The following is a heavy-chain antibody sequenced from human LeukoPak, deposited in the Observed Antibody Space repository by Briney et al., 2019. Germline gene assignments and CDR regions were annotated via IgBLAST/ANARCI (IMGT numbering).Heavy chain of an antibody. D-gene: IGHD4-17*01. CDR2: ISSSSSYI. CDR3: ARARGYGDYAPDY. V-gene: IGHV3-21*01. J-gene: IGHJ4*02. Sequence: GGSLRLSCAASGLTFSSYSMNWVRQAPGKGLEWVSSISSSSSYIYYADSVKGRFTISRDNAKNSLYLQMNSLRAEDTAVYYCARARGYGDYAPDYWGQGTLVTVSS. CDR1: GLTFSSYS.